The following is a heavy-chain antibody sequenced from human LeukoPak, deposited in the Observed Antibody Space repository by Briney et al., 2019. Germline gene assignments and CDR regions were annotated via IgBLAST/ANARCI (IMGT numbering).Heavy chain of an antibody. CDR1: GFTLSSHW. J-gene: IGHJ5*02. CDR2: INQDGSAK. Sequence: GGSLRLSCVASGFTLSSHWMSWVRQAPGKGLEWVANINQDGSAKYFVDSVKGRFTISRDNAKNSMYLQMNSLRAEDTAVYYCARSIVGASNWFDPWGQGTLVTVSS. D-gene: IGHD1-26*01. CDR3: ARSIVGASNWFDP. V-gene: IGHV3-7*03.